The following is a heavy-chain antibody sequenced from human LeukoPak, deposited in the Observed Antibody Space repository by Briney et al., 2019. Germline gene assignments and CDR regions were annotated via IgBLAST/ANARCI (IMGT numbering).Heavy chain of an antibody. V-gene: IGHV3-20*04. CDR3: ASGGGNFDY. Sequence: GGSLRLSCAASGFTFDDYGMSWVRQAPGKGLEWVSGINWNGGSTGYADSVKGRFTISRDNAKNSLYLQINSLRAEDTVLHYCASGGGNFDYWGQGTLVTDSS. CDR1: GFTFDDYG. CDR2: INWNGGST. J-gene: IGHJ4*02. D-gene: IGHD3-16*01.